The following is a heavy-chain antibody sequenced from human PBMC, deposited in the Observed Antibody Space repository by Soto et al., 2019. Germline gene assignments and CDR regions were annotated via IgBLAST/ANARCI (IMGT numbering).Heavy chain of an antibody. Sequence: TLSLTCTVSGGSISNYYWNWIRQSPGKGLEWIGYIYSSGSTHYNPSLQNRVTISIDTSKNQVSLKVNSVTAADTAVYYCARDHPHSYGVYYFDYWGQGTLVTVSS. J-gene: IGHJ4*02. V-gene: IGHV4-59*01. D-gene: IGHD5-18*01. CDR2: IYSSGST. CDR3: ARDHPHSYGVYYFDY. CDR1: GGSISNYY.